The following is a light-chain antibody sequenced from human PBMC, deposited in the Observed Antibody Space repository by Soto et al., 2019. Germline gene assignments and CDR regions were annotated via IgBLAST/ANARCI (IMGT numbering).Light chain of an antibody. CDR3: SSYAGSSNV. V-gene: IGLV2-8*01. CDR2: EVN. J-gene: IGLJ1*01. Sequence: QSVLTQPPSAYGSPRQSVAISCTGSSGDVGGYNYVSWYQQHPGKAPKLMIYEVNKRPSGVPDRFSGSTSGSTASLTVSGLQAEDEAEYYCSSYAGSSNVFGTGTKVTVL. CDR1: SGDVGGYNY.